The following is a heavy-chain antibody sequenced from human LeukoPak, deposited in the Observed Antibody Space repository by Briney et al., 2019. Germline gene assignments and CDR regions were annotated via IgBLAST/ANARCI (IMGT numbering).Heavy chain of an antibody. V-gene: IGHV3-72*01. CDR2: VRNKASSYTT. J-gene: IGHJ4*02. CDR1: GFTFSDRN. D-gene: IGHD1/OR15-1a*01. CDR3: VRDSTNFYFDY. Sequence: GGSLRLSCAASGFTFSDRNMDWFRQAPGQGLEWVGRVRNKASSYTTEYAASVKGRFTVSRDDSKNSLYLQMNSLRTEDTAVYYCVRDSTNFYFDYWGQGTLVTVSS.